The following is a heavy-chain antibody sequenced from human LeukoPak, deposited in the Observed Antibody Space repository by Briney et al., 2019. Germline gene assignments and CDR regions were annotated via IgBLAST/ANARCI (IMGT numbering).Heavy chain of an antibody. CDR2: INHSGST. Sequence: SETLSLTCAVYGGSFSGYYWSWIRQPPGKGLEWIGEINHSGSTNYNPSLKSRVTISVDTSKNQFSLKLSSVTAADTAVYYCARWVLTGWLTSHDAFDIWGQGTMVTASS. J-gene: IGHJ3*02. CDR3: ARWVLTGWLTSHDAFDI. V-gene: IGHV4-34*01. D-gene: IGHD3-9*01. CDR1: GGSFSGYY.